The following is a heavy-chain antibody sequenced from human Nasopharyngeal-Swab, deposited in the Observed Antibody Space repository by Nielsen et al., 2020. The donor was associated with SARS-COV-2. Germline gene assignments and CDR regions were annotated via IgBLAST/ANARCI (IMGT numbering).Heavy chain of an antibody. V-gene: IGHV4-4*02. D-gene: IGHD1-26*01. CDR2: ALHDGRT. J-gene: IGHJ5*02. Sequence: WIRQPPGKGLEWIGEALHDGRTSYHSTLESRVTISIDTSRNQFSLRLTSVTAADTAVYYCAKEGSGSPALSWGQGILVTVS. CDR3: AKEGSGSPALS.